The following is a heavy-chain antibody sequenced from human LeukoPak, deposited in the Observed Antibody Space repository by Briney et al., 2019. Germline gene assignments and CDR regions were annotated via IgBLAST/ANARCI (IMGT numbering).Heavy chain of an antibody. CDR1: GGSISSYY. J-gene: IGHJ4*02. D-gene: IGHD3-22*01. V-gene: IGHV4-59*12. CDR2: IYHSGST. CDR3: ARSHYDSSGSPIFGLGVDY. Sequence: SETLSLTCTVSGGSISSYYWSWIRQPPGKGLEWIGYIYHSGSTYYNPSLKGRVTISVDRSKNQFSLKLSSVTAADTAVYYCARSHYDSSGSPIFGLGVDYWGQGTLVTVS.